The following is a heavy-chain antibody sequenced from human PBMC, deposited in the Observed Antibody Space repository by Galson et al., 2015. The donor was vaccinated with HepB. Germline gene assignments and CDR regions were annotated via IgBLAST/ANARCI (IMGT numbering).Heavy chain of an antibody. V-gene: IGHV3-15*07. CDR3: TTGDITMIVVDGRYAFDI. D-gene: IGHD3-22*01. CDR1: GFTFSNAW. Sequence: SLRLSCAASGFTFSNAWMNWVRQAPGKGLEWVGRIKSKTDGGTTDYAAPVKGRFTISRDDSKNTLYLQMNSLKTEDTAVYYCTTGDITMIVVDGRYAFDIWGQGTMVTVSS. J-gene: IGHJ3*02. CDR2: IKSKTDGGTT.